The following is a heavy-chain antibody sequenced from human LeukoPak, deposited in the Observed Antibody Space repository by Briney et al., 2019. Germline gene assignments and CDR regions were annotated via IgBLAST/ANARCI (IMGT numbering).Heavy chain of an antibody. D-gene: IGHD3-16*01. CDR2: IIPILGIA. Sequence: GSSVKVSCKASGGTFSSYAISWVRQAPGQGLECMGRIIPILGIANYAQKFQGRVTMTRDTSISTAYMELSRLRSDDTAVYYCARGLLGFLGHYGMDVWGQGTTVTVSS. V-gene: IGHV1-69*04. CDR3: ARGLLGFLGHYGMDV. J-gene: IGHJ6*02. CDR1: GGTFSSYA.